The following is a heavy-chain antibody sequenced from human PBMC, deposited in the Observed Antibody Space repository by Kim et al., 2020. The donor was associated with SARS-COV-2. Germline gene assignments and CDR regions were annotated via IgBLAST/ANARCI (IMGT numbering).Heavy chain of an antibody. J-gene: IGHJ4*02. Sequence: ASVKVSCKASGYIFTDSYILWVRQAPGQGLEWMGWIKPGSGDTNYAQKFHDRATLSSDTSINTAYLDLISLSSDDTALYYCARGADYWGQGTLVTVSS. V-gene: IGHV1-2*02. CDR1: GYIFTDSY. CDR3: ARGADY. CDR2: IKPGSGDT.